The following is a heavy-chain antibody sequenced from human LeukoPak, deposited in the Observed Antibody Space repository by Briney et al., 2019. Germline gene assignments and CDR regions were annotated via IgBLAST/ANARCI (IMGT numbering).Heavy chain of an antibody. CDR3: ARARGWELLGGLDY. Sequence: GGSLRLSCAASGFTFSSYWMHWVRQAPGKGLEWVAVISYDGSNKYYADSVKGRFTISRDNSKNTLYLQMNSLRAEDTAVYYCARARGWELLGGLDYWGQGTLVTVSS. V-gene: IGHV3-30-3*01. CDR1: GFTFSSYW. J-gene: IGHJ4*02. CDR2: ISYDGSNK. D-gene: IGHD1-26*01.